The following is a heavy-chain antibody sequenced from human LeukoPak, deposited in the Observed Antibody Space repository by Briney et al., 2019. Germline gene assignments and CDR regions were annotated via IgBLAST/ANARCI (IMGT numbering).Heavy chain of an antibody. J-gene: IGHJ6*02. Sequence: QSGGSLRLSCAASGFTFSSYWMSWGRQAPGKGLEWVANIKQDGSEKYYVDSVKGRFTISRDNAKNSLYLQMNSLRAEDTAVYYCARGTIADMVRGVIIYYYYYGMDVWGQGTTVTVSS. CDR1: GFTFSSYW. D-gene: IGHD3-10*01. CDR2: IKQDGSEK. V-gene: IGHV3-7*04. CDR3: ARGTIADMVRGVIIYYYYYGMDV.